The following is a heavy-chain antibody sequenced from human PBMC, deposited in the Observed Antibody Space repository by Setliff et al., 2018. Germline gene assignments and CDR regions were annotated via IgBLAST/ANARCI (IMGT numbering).Heavy chain of an antibody. D-gene: IGHD1-26*01. CDR1: GYTFTTYG. CDR3: AIPSSGNFYFDY. Sequence: ASVKVSCKASGYTFTTYGISWVRQAPGQGLEWMGWISADNGNTNYAQNLQGRVTMTTDTSTSTAYMELRSLRSDDTAIYYCAIPSSGNFYFDYWGQGTLVTVSS. V-gene: IGHV1-18*01. CDR2: ISADNGNT. J-gene: IGHJ4*02.